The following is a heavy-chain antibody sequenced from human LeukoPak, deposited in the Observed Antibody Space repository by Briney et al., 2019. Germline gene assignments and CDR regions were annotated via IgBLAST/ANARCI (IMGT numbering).Heavy chain of an antibody. Sequence: PSETLSLTCAVYGGSFSGYYWSWIRQPPGKGLEWIGEINHSGNTNYNPSLKSRVTISVDTSKNQFSLKLSSVTAADTAVYYCARGPVVVAATGLDYWGQGTLVTVSS. V-gene: IGHV4-34*01. D-gene: IGHD2-15*01. CDR3: ARGPVVVAATGLDY. J-gene: IGHJ4*02. CDR1: GGSFSGYY. CDR2: INHSGNT.